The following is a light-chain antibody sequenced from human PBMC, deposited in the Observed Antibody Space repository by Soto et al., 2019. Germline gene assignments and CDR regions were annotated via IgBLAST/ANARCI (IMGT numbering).Light chain of an antibody. CDR1: SSDVGSYNY. J-gene: IGLJ2*01. CDR3: SSYTSSSTLV. CDR2: DVS. Sequence: QSVLTQPASVSGSPGQSITISCTGTSSDVGSYNYVSWYQQRPGKAPKLIIYDVSNRPSGVSNRFPGSKSGNTASLIIFGLQAEDEADYYCSSYTSSSTLVFGGGTKLTV. V-gene: IGLV2-14*01.